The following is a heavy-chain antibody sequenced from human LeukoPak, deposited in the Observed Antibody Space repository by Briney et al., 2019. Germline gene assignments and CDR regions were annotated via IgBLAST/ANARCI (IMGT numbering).Heavy chain of an antibody. CDR3: ARDEGYDRYYFDY. CDR2: IYHSGST. D-gene: IGHD3-22*01. J-gene: IGHJ4*02. CDR1: GYSISSGYY. V-gene: IGHV4-38-2*02. Sequence: PSETLSLTCTVSGYSISSGYYWGWIRPPPGKGLEWIGSIYHSGSTYYNPSLKSRVTISVDTSKNQFSLKLSSVTAADTAVYYCARDEGYDRYYFDYWGQGTLVTVSS.